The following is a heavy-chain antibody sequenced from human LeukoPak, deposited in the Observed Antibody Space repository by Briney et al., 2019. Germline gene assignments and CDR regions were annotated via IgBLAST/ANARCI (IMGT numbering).Heavy chain of an antibody. J-gene: IGHJ4*02. Sequence: ASVKVSCKASGYALTNYYMSWVRQAPGQGPEWMGAIDPSSGNTQFALKFEGRVTVTTDTSTSTVYMEMSSLRSDDTAMYYCATYPGPTIQGSFDYWGQGTLVTVSS. CDR1: GYALTNYY. V-gene: IGHV1-46*01. CDR2: IDPSSGNT. D-gene: IGHD5-18*01. CDR3: ATYPGPTIQGSFDY.